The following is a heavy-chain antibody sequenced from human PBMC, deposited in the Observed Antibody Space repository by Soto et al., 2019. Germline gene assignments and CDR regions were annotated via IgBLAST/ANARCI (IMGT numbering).Heavy chain of an antibody. D-gene: IGHD6-25*01. CDR2: MRSKTNSYAT. J-gene: IGHJ6*02. CDR3: TRHGVPDNSGYYYDYYGMDI. CDR1: GFTFSGSA. V-gene: IGHV3-73*01. Sequence: GGSLRLSCAASGFTFSGSAMHWVRQASGKGLEWVGRMRSKTNSYATEYAASVKGRFTISRDDSKSTAYLQMNSLRTEDTAVYYCTRHGVPDNSGYYYDYYGMDIWGQGTTVTVSS.